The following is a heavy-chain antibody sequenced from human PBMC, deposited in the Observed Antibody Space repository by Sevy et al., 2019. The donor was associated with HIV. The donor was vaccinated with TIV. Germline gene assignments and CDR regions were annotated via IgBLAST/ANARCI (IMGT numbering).Heavy chain of an antibody. J-gene: IGHJ3*02. CDR1: GYTFTSYD. Sequence: ASVKVSCKASGYTFTSYDINWVRQATGQGLEWMGWVNPNSGNTGYAQKFQGRVTITRNTSISTAYMELSSLRSEDTAVYYCARGEGGYSGYDTAFDIWGQGTMVTVSS. V-gene: IGHV1-8*03. CDR3: ARGEGGYSGYDTAFDI. D-gene: IGHD5-12*01. CDR2: VNPNSGNT.